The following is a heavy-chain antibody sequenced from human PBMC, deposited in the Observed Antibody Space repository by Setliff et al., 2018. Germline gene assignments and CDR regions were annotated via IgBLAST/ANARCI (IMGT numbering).Heavy chain of an antibody. Sequence: SETLSLTCTVSGGSISNYYWSWIRQPAGKGLEWIGRIYTSGSTNYNPSLKSRVTMSVDTSKNQFSLKPSSVTAADTAVYYCARKGISALSGAFDMWGQGTMVTVSS. CDR3: ARKGISALSGAFDM. D-gene: IGHD1-26*01. CDR2: IYTSGST. CDR1: GGSISNYY. V-gene: IGHV4-4*07. J-gene: IGHJ3*02.